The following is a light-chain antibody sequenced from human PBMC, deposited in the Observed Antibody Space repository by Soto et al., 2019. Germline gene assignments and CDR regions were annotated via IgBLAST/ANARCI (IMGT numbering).Light chain of an antibody. J-gene: IGLJ1*01. CDR2: GNS. V-gene: IGLV1-40*01. CDR1: SSNIGAGYD. CDR3: QSSDSSLSGSV. Sequence: QSALTQPPSVSGAPGQRVTISCTGSSSNIGAGYDVHWYQQLPGTAPKLLIYGNSNRPSGVPDRFSGSKSGTSASLAITGLQAEDEADYYCQSSDSSLSGSVFGTGTKVTVL.